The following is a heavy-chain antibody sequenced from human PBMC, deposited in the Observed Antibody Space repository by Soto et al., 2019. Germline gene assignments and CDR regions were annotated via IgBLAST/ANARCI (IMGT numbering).Heavy chain of an antibody. Sequence: QVQLVQSGAEVKKPGASVKVSCKASGYTFTSYDINWVRQATGQGLEWMGWMNPNSVNTGYAQKFQGRGTMTRNTSISTAYMELSSLRSEDTAVYYCARVVPSEPKAGVACDTWGQGTRVTVAS. CDR2: MNPNSVNT. D-gene: IGHD6-13*01. CDR1: GYTFTSYD. V-gene: IGHV1-8*01. J-gene: IGHJ3*02. CDR3: ARVVPSEPKAGVACDT.